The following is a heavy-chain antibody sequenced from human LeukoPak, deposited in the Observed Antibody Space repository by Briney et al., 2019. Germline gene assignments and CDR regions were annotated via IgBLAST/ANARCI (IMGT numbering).Heavy chain of an antibody. CDR2: IYYSGST. V-gene: IGHV4-39*07. CDR1: GGSISSSSYY. Sequence: SETLSLTCTVSGGSISSSSYYWGWIRQPPGKGLEWIGSIYYSGSTYYNPSLKSRVTISVDTSKNQFSLKLSSVTAADTAVYYCARATGGDYENWFDPWGQGTLVTVSS. CDR3: ARATGGDYENWFDP. D-gene: IGHD2-21*02. J-gene: IGHJ5*02.